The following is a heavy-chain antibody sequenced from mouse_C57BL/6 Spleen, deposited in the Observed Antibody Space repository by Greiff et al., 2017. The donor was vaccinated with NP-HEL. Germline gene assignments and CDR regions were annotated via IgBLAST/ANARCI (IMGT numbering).Heavy chain of an antibody. D-gene: IGHD2-3*01. Sequence: EVKLEESGGGLVQPGGSMKLSCVASGFTFSNYWMNWVRQSPEKGLEWVAQIRLKSDNYATHYEESVKGRFTISRDDSKSSVYMHMKNLRAEDTGIYDCTGDDTTLGFAYWGQGTLVTVSA. CDR3: TGDDTTLGFAY. J-gene: IGHJ3*01. V-gene: IGHV6-3*01. CDR2: IRLKSDNYAT. CDR1: GFTFSNYW.